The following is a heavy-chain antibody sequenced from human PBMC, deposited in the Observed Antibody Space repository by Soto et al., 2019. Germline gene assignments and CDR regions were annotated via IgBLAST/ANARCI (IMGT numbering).Heavy chain of an antibody. Sequence: SETLSLTCAVYGGSFSGYYWSWIRQPPGKGLEWIGEINHSGSTNYNPSLKSRVTISVDTSKNQFSLKLSSVTAADTAVYYCARAAPRYCSGGSCYYGMDVWGQGTTVTVSS. J-gene: IGHJ6*02. CDR1: GGSFSGYY. D-gene: IGHD2-15*01. CDR2: INHSGST. V-gene: IGHV4-34*01. CDR3: ARAAPRYCSGGSCYYGMDV.